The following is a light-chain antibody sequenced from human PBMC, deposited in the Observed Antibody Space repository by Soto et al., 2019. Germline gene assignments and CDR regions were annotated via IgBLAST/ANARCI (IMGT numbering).Light chain of an antibody. Sequence: DIQMTQSPSSLSASVGDRVTITCRASQGISIYLAWFQQKPGKVPKLLIYAAPTLQSGVPSRFSGSGSGTDFTLTISSLQPEDVATYYCQKYNSAPLTFGGGTKVEIK. CDR1: QGISIY. J-gene: IGKJ4*01. V-gene: IGKV1-27*01. CDR3: QKYNSAPLT. CDR2: AAP.